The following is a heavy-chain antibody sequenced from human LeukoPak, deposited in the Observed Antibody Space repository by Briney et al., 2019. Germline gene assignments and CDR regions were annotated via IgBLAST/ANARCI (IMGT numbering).Heavy chain of an antibody. CDR3: ARDRPTRIKLGTDY. D-gene: IGHD7-27*01. V-gene: IGHV3-21*01. Sequence: GGSLRLSCAASGFTFSSYSMNWVRQAPGKGLEWVSSISSSSSYIYYADSVKGRFTISGDNAKNSLYLQMNSLRAEDTAVYYCARDRPTRIKLGTDYWGQGALVTVSS. J-gene: IGHJ4*02. CDR1: GFTFSSYS. CDR2: ISSSSSYI.